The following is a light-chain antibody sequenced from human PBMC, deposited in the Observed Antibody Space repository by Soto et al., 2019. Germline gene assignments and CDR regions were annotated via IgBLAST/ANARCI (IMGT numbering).Light chain of an antibody. CDR2: EVN. J-gene: IGLJ1*01. Sequence: QSVLTQPASVSGSPGQSITLSCTGTSSDVGVFHYVSWYQQHPGKAPKLIIYEVNNRPSGVSNRFSGSKSGNTASLPISGLQAEDEADYYCSSYTGSRTYVFGPGTKVTVL. CDR3: SSYTGSRTYV. V-gene: IGLV2-14*01. CDR1: SSDVGVFHY.